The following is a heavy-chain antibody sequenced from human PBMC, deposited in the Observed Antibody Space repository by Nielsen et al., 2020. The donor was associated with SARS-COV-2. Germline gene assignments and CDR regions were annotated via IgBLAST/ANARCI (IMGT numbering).Heavy chain of an antibody. CDR1: GFTFSSYG. CDR3: ARDPGYYLGSGTYYYYNMDV. CDR2: IWYDGSNK. Sequence: GESLKISCAASGFTFSSYGMHWVRQAPGKGLEWVAVIWYDGSNKYYADSVKGRFTISRDNSKNTLYLQMNSLRAEDTAVYYCARDPGYYLGSGTYYYYNMDVWGQGATVTVSS. J-gene: IGHJ6*02. V-gene: IGHV3-33*01. D-gene: IGHD3-10*01.